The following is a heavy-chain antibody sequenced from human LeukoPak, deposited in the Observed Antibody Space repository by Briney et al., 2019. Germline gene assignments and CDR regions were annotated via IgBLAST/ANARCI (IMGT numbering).Heavy chain of an antibody. J-gene: IGHJ4*02. Sequence: PGGSLRLSCAASGFTFSSYWMSWVRQAPGKGLEWVANIKQDGSEKYYVDSVKGRFTISRDNAKNSLYLQMNSLRAEDTAVYYCARVGERLLCFGELFYNKPFDYWGQGTLVTVSS. D-gene: IGHD3-10*01. V-gene: IGHV3-7*01. CDR2: IKQDGSEK. CDR3: ARVGERLLCFGELFYNKPFDY. CDR1: GFTFSSYW.